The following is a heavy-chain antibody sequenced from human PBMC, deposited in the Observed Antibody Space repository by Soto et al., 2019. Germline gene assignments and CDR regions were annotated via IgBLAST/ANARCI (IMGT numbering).Heavy chain of an antibody. CDR1: GFTFDDYT. D-gene: IGHD3-16*01. CDR2: ISWDGGST. Sequence: GGSLRLSCAASGFTFDDYTMHWVRQAPGKGLEWVSLISWDGGSTYYADSVKGRFTISRDNSKNSLYLQMNSLRTEDTALYYCANEFGQRYYYGMDVWGQGTTVTGS. J-gene: IGHJ6*02. CDR3: ANEFGQRYYYGMDV. V-gene: IGHV3-43*01.